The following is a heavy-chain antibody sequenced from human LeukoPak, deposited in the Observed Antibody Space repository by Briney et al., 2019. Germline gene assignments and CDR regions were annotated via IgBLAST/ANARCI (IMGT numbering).Heavy chain of an antibody. V-gene: IGHV4-59*01. J-gene: IGHJ5*02. Sequence: PSETLSLTCTVSGGSISSYYWSWIRQPPGKGLEWIGYIYYSGSTNYNPSLKSRVTISVDTSKNQFSLKLSSVTAADTAVYYCARVVVVPAAINWFDPWGQGTLVPVSS. CDR2: IYYSGST. D-gene: IGHD2-2*01. CDR1: GGSISSYY. CDR3: ARVVVVPAAINWFDP.